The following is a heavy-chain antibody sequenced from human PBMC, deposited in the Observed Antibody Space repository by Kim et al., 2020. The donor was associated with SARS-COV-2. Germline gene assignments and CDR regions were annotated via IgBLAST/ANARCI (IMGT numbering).Heavy chain of an antibody. CDR3: ARESPNTFFFDY. CDR1: GYTFTSYF. CDR2: IKLSSGNT. J-gene: IGHJ4*02. Sequence: ASVKVSCKASGYTFTSYFVHWVRQAPGHGLEYMGIIKLSSGNTHYGQEFQGRVTMTSDTSASTVYMELSSLRSEDTAMYYCARESPNTFFFDYWGQGTLITVSS. V-gene: IGHV1-46*01.